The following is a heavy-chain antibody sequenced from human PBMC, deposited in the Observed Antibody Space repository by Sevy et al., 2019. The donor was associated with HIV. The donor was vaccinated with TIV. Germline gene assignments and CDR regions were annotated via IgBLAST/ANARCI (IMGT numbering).Heavy chain of an antibody. D-gene: IGHD6-13*01. V-gene: IGHV4-39*01. J-gene: IGHJ4*02. CDR1: GGSISSSSYY. CDR2: IYYSGST. Sequence: SETLSLTCTVSGGSISSSSYYWGWIRQPPGKGLEWIGSIYYSGSTYYNPSLKSRVTISVDTSKTQFSLKLSSVTAADTAVYYCARRTSWYVDYWGQGTLVTVSS. CDR3: ARRTSWYVDY.